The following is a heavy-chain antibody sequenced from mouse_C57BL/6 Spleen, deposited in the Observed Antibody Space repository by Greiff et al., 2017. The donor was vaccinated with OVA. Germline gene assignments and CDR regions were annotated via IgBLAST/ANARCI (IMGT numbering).Heavy chain of an antibody. J-gene: IGHJ2*01. CDR1: GFAFSIYG. V-gene: IGHV5-6*01. CDR2: ISSGGSYT. D-gene: IGHD4-1*01. Sequence: EVKVVESGGDLVKPGGSLKLSCAASGFAFSIYGLSWVRQTPDKRLEWVATISSGGSYTYYPDSVKGRFTISRDNAKNTLYLQMSSLKSEDTAMYYCARHGGGTSYFDYWGQGTTLTVSS. CDR3: ARHGGGTSYFDY.